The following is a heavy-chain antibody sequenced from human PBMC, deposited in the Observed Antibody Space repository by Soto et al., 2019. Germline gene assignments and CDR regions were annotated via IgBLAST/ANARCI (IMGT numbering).Heavy chain of an antibody. CDR2: ISGSGGST. V-gene: IGHV3-23*01. CDR1: GFTFSSYA. J-gene: IGHJ6*02. Sequence: EVQLLESGGGLVQPGGSLRLSCAASGFTFSSYAMSWVRQAPGKGLEWVSAISGSGGSTYYADSVKGRFTISRDNSKNTLYLHMNSLRAEDTAVYYCAKGSSDWDKYYYYGMDVWGQGTTVTVSS. CDR3: AKGSSDWDKYYYYGMDV. D-gene: IGHD6-19*01.